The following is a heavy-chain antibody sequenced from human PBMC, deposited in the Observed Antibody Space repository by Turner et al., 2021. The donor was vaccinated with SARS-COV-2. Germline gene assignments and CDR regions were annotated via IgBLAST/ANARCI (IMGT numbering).Heavy chain of an antibody. V-gene: IGHV3-23*01. J-gene: IGHJ4*02. Sequence: EVELLESGGGLVQPWGSLRRSCSASGFTFSNYDMNWVRQAPGKGLEWVSAISRSCAYIYYVDYAKGRFTISRDDSKNTLYLQMDSLRAEDTAVYYCAKGPRGNWDYFDYWGQGTLVTVSS. CDR2: ISRSCAYI. CDR1: GFTFSNYD. CDR3: AKGPRGNWDYFDY. D-gene: IGHD7-27*01.